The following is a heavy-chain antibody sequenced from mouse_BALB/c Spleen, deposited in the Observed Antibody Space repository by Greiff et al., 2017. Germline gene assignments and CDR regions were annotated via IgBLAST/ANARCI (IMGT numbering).Heavy chain of an antibody. V-gene: IGHV6-6*02. CDR2: IRLKSNNYAT. Sequence: EVMLVESGGGLVQPGGSMKLSCVASGFPFSNYWMNWVRQSPEKGLEWVAEIRLKSNNYATHYAESVKGRFTISRDDSKSSVYLQMNNLRAEDTGIYYCTGGYDLFDYWGQGTTLTVAS. D-gene: IGHD2-2*01. J-gene: IGHJ2*01. CDR3: TGGYDLFDY. CDR1: GFPFSNYW.